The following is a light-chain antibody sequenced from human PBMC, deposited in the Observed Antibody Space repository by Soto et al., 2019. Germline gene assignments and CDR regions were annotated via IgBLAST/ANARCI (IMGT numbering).Light chain of an antibody. V-gene: IGLV1-44*01. Sequence: QSVLTQPPSASGTPGQRVTISCSGSSSNIGSNTVNWYQKLPGTAPNLLIYSNNQRPSGVPDRFSGSKSGTSASLAISGLQSEDEADYYCAAWDDSLNGHVFGGGTKLTVL. CDR2: SNN. J-gene: IGLJ3*02. CDR1: SSNIGSNT. CDR3: AAWDDSLNGHV.